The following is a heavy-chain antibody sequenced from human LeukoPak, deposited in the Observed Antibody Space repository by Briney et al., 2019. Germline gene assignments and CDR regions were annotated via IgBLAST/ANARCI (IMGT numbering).Heavy chain of an antibody. Sequence: GGSLRLSCAASGFTVSSNYMSWVRQAPGKGLEWVSAISGSGGSTYYADSVKGRFTISRDNSKNTLYLQMNSLRAEDTAVYHCAKDRYSYGFLDYWGQGTLVTVSS. V-gene: IGHV3-23*01. CDR3: AKDRYSYGFLDY. D-gene: IGHD5-18*01. J-gene: IGHJ4*02. CDR1: GFTVSSNY. CDR2: ISGSGGST.